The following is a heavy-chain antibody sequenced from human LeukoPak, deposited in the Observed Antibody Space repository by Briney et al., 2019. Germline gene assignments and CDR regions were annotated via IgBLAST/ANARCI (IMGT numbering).Heavy chain of an antibody. CDR3: ARHPSIGAFDI. Sequence: GESLKISCKGSGYSFTSYWIGWVRQMPGKGLEWMAFIYPGDSDTRYSPSFQGQVTISADKSISTAYLQCSSLKASDTAMYYCARHPSIGAFDIWGQGTMVTVSS. CDR1: GYSFTSYW. CDR2: IYPGDSDT. J-gene: IGHJ3*02. D-gene: IGHD2/OR15-2a*01. V-gene: IGHV5-51*01.